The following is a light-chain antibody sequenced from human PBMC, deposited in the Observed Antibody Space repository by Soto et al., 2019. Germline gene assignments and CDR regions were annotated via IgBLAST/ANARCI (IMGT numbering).Light chain of an antibody. CDR3: NSYTSSSALYV. CDR2: EVS. V-gene: IGLV2-14*01. CDR1: SSDIGAYKY. Sequence: QSALTQPASVSGSPGQSITISCTGTSSDIGAYKYVSWYQQHPVKAPKLILYEVSNRPSGVSNRFSGFKSGNTASLTITGLQAEDEADYYCNSYTSSSALYVFGTGTKLTVL. J-gene: IGLJ1*01.